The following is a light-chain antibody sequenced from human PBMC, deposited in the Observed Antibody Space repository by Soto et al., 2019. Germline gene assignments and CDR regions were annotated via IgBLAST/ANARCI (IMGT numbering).Light chain of an antibody. Sequence: QSVLMQPPSVSAAPGQKVTISCSGSTSNIGNNYVSWYQQLPGTAPKLLIYDNNQRPSGIPDRFSGSKSGTSATLGITGLQTGDEADYYCGTWDNSLNVVLFGGGTKLTVL. V-gene: IGLV1-51*01. CDR2: DNN. J-gene: IGLJ2*01. CDR1: TSNIGNNY. CDR3: GTWDNSLNVVL.